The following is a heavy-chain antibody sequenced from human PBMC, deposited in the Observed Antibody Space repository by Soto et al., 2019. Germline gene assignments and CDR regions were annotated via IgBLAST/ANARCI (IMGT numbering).Heavy chain of an antibody. J-gene: IGHJ4*02. CDR1: GSSISSYY. D-gene: IGHD4-17*01. CDR3: SRVGGYYGDYPNFDY. Sequence: PSETLSLTCSVSGSSISSYYWSWIRQPPGKGLEWIGNIYYSGSTNYNPSLKSRVIISVASSKNQFSLRPNSVTAADTAVYYCSRVGGYYGDYPNFDYWGQGALVTVSS. V-gene: IGHV4-59*01. CDR2: IYYSGST.